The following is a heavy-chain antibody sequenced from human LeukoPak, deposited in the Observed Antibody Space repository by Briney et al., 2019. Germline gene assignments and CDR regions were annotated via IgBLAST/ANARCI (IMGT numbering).Heavy chain of an antibody. Sequence: SETLSLTCAVYGGSFSGYYWSWIRQPPGKGLEWIGGINHSGSTNYNPSLKSRVTISVDTSKNQFSLKLSSVTAADTAVYYCANGYSSSFDYWGQGTLVTVSS. V-gene: IGHV4-34*01. CDR2: INHSGST. CDR1: GGSFSGYY. CDR3: ANGYSSSFDY. J-gene: IGHJ4*02. D-gene: IGHD6-6*01.